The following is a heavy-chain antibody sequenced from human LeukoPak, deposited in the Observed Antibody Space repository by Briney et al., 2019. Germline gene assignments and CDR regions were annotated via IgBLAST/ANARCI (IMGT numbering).Heavy chain of an antibody. V-gene: IGHV1-24*01. Sequence: GASVKVSCKASGYTLNALSIHWVRQAPGKGLEWMGGLDPVDGETIYAQRFQGRVTMTEDTSTDTASLDLRSLRSDDTAVYYCTTSRRFYYGSGTFQYWGQGTLLTVSS. CDR1: GYTLNALS. J-gene: IGHJ1*01. D-gene: IGHD3-10*01. CDR2: LDPVDGET. CDR3: TTSRRFYYGSGTFQY.